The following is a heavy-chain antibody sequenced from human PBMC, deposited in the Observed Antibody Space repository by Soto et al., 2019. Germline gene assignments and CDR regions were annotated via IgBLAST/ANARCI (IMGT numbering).Heavy chain of an antibody. CDR2: ISYDGSNE. D-gene: IGHD1-26*01. Sequence: QVHLLESGGGVVQPGRSLGLSCAASGFTFSGYAMHWVRQAPGKGLEWVTVISYDGSNEYYADSVKGRFTISRDISQNTLYLQMDSLRPEDTALYYCARGANSGSYLGYGMDVWGQGTTVTVSS. V-gene: IGHV3-30-3*01. CDR3: ARGANSGSYLGYGMDV. J-gene: IGHJ6*02. CDR1: GFTFSGYA.